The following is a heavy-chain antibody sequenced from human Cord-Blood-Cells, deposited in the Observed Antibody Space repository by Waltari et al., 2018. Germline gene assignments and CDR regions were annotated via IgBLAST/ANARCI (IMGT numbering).Heavy chain of an antibody. Sequence: EVQLLESGGGLVQPGGSLRLSCAASGFTFSSYAMSWVRQAPGKGLEWVSAISGSGGSTYYADSVKGGFTISRDNSKNTLYLQMNSLRAEDTAVYYCAKTPLPLYYFDYWGQGTLVTVSS. J-gene: IGHJ4*02. CDR3: AKTPLPLYYFDY. CDR1: GFTFSSYA. V-gene: IGHV3-23*01. CDR2: ISGSGGST.